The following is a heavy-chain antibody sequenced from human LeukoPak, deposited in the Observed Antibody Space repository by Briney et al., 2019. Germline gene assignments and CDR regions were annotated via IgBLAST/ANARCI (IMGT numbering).Heavy chain of an antibody. J-gene: IGHJ4*02. D-gene: IGHD1-26*01. CDR3: ARRKSGSYDDY. V-gene: IGHV3-21*01. CDR1: GFTFSSYS. Sequence: GGSPRLSCAASGFTFSSYSMNWVRQAPGKGLEWVSSISSSSSYIYYADSVKGRFTISRDNAKNSLYLQMNSLRAEDTAVYYCARRKSGSYDDYWGQGTLVTVSS. CDR2: ISSSSSYI.